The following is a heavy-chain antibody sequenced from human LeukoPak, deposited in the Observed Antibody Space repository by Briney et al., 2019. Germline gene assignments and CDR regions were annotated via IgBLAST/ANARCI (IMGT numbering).Heavy chain of an antibody. CDR2: IIPIFGTA. CDR1: GGTISSYA. CDR3: ARGDSYSGSFTLDY. V-gene: IGHV1-69*13. J-gene: IGHJ4*02. D-gene: IGHD1-26*01. Sequence: SVKVSCKASGGTISSYAISWVRQAPEQGLEWMGGIIPIFGTANYAQEFQGRVTITADESTSTAYMELSSLRSEDTAVYYCARGDSYSGSFTLDYWGQGTLVTVSS.